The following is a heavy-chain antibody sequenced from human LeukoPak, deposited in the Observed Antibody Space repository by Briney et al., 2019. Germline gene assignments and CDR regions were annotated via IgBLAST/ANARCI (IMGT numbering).Heavy chain of an antibody. CDR1: GGSISSGSYY. D-gene: IGHD5-12*01. Sequence: SETLSLTCTDSGGSISSGSYYWSWIRQPAGKGLEWIGRIYTSGSTNYNPSLKSRVTISVDTSKNQFSLKLSSVTAADTAVYYCARNSGYDLNWFDPWGQGTLVTVSS. J-gene: IGHJ5*02. CDR2: IYTSGST. V-gene: IGHV4-61*02. CDR3: ARNSGYDLNWFDP.